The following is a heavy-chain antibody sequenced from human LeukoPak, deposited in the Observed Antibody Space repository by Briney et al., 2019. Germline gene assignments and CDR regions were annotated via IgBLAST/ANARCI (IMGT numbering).Heavy chain of an antibody. CDR1: GFTFSSYA. CDR3: AKDYDIVVVPAAIDY. Sequence: GGSLRLSCAASGFTFSSYAMSWVRQAPGKGLEWVSATSGSGGSTYYADSVKGRFTISRDNSKNTLYLQMNSLRAEDTAVYYCAKDYDIVVVPAAIDYWGQGTLVTVSS. V-gene: IGHV3-23*01. J-gene: IGHJ4*02. D-gene: IGHD2-2*01. CDR2: TSGSGGST.